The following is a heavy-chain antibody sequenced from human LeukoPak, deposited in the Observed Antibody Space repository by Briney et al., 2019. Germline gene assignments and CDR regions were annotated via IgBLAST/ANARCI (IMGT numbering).Heavy chain of an antibody. J-gene: IGHJ5*02. CDR3: AFRRDGYKGGNWFDP. CDR1: GGSISTYY. CDR2: IYYSGST. V-gene: IGHV4-59*05. D-gene: IGHD5-24*01. Sequence: SETLSLTCTVSGGSISTYYGSWIRQAPGKGLEWIGSIYYSGSTYHNPSLKSRVTISVDTSKNQLSLKLSSVTAADTAVYYCAFRRDGYKGGNWFDPWGQGTLVTVSS.